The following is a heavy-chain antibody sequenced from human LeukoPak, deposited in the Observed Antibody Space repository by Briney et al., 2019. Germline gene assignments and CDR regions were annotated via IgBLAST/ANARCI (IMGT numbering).Heavy chain of an antibody. CDR1: GFTFDDYA. D-gene: IGHD5-18*01. V-gene: IGHV3-20*04. CDR3: ARDGYSYGYNWFDP. J-gene: IGHJ5*02. CDR2: IDWNAGST. Sequence: AGGSLRLSCAASGFTFDDYAMSWVRQAAGKGLEWVSGIDWNAGSTGYADSVKGRFTISRDNAKNSLYLQMNSLRAEDTALYYCARDGYSYGYNWFDPWGQGTLVTVSS.